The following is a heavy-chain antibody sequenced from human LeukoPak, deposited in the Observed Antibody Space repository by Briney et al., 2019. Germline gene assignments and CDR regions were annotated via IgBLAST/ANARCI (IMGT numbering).Heavy chain of an antibody. CDR2: IYYTAST. J-gene: IGHJ4*02. CDR3: ARHNQPWVITAFDY. D-gene: IGHD2-2*01. CDR1: GGSISSDNYY. V-gene: IGHV4-39*01. Sequence: PSETLSLTCNVSGGSISSDNYYWGWIRQPPGKGPEWNWSIYYTASTYYNPSLKSRVTISVDTSKNQFSLKLSSVTDADTAVYYCARHNQPWVITAFDYWGQGTLVTVSS.